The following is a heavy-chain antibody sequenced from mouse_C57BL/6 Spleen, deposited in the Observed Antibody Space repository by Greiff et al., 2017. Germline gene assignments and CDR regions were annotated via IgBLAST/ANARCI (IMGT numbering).Heavy chain of an antibody. CDR1: GYSFTGYY. Sequence: EVQLQQSGPELVKPGASVKISCKASGYSFTGYYMNWVKQSPEKSLEWIGEINPSTGGTTYNQKFKAKATLTVDKSSSTAYMQLKSLTSEDSAVYYCARRETVVADYWGQGTTLTVSS. D-gene: IGHD1-1*01. CDR3: ARRETVVADY. J-gene: IGHJ2*01. V-gene: IGHV1-42*01. CDR2: INPSTGGT.